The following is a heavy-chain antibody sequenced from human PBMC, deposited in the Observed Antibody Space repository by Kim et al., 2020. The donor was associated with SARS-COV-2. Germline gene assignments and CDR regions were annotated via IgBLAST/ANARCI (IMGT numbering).Heavy chain of an antibody. J-gene: IGHJ4*02. V-gene: IGHV3-15*01. Sequence: GGSLRLSCATSGFTFSNAWMTWVRQAPGKGLEWVGHIKSKTDGETTDYAAPVKGRFTISRDDSKNTLYLQMHSLKHEDTAVYYCTTDSVDYSSSWYLDCWGQGTLVTVSS. CDR1: GFTFSNAW. CDR2: IKSKTDGETT. CDR3: TTDSVDYSSSWYLDC. D-gene: IGHD6-13*01.